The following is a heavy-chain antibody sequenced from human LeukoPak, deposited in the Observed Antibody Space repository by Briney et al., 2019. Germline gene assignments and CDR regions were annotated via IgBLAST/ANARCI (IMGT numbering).Heavy chain of an antibody. CDR3: ARDRDWNYAFDI. J-gene: IGHJ3*02. Sequence: GSLRLSCAASGFTFSNAWMSWIRQPAGKGLEWIGRIYASGTTNYNSSLKSRVTMSVATSKNQFSLKLNSVTAADTAVYYCARDRDWNYAFDIWGQGTMVTVSS. CDR1: GFTFSNAW. V-gene: IGHV4-4*07. D-gene: IGHD1-7*01. CDR2: IYASGTT.